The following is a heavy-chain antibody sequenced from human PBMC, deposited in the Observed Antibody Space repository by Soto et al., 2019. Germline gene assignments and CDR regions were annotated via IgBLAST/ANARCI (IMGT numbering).Heavy chain of an antibody. CDR1: GFTFSRYG. Sequence: GGSLRLSCAASGFTFSRYGMHWVRQAPGKRLEWVAVIWNDGSNKDYADSVKGRFTISRDNSKNTLYLQMNSLRAEDTAIYYCARVFRPTYDNSGYHIGYWGQGSLVTVSS. CDR3: ARVFRPTYDNSGYHIGY. CDR2: IWNDGSNK. J-gene: IGHJ4*02. V-gene: IGHV3-33*01. D-gene: IGHD3-22*01.